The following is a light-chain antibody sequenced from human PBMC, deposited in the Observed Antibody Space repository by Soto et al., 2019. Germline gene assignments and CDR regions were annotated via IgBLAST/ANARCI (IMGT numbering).Light chain of an antibody. J-gene: IGKJ2*01. V-gene: IGKV1-39*01. CDR1: QSISSH. CDR3: QQSYSAPYT. Sequence: DIRMTQSPSSLSASVGDRVTITCRASQSISSHLNWYQQKPGKAPKLLIYAASSLQSGVPSGFSVSGSGTDFTLTISSLQPEDFATYYCQQSYSAPYTFGQGTKLDI. CDR2: AAS.